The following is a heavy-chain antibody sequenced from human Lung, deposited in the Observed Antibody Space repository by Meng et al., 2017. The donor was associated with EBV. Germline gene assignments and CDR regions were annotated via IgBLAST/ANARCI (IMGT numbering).Heavy chain of an antibody. V-gene: IGHV3-21*02. Sequence: EVQLVESGGGLVKPGESLGLSCAASGFTFSNYNMNWVRQAPGKGLEWVSSISSGNSYIYYADSVKGRFTISRDNAKNSLSLQMNSLRAEDTAVYYCARLSGTGWFDPWGQGTLVTVSS. D-gene: IGHD1-7*01. CDR2: ISSGNSYI. CDR1: GFTFSNYN. CDR3: ARLSGTGWFDP. J-gene: IGHJ5*02.